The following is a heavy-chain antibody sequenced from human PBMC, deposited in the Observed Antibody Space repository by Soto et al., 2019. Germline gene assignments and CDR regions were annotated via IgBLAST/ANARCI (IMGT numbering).Heavy chain of an antibody. D-gene: IGHD1-1*01. Sequence: GGSLRLSCAASGFTFSSYAMSWVRQAPGKGLEWVSAISGSGDSTYYADSVKGRFTISRDNSKNTLYLQMNSLRAEDTAVYYCAKDPGERRGPNSIWGQGTTVTVSS. CDR2: ISGSGDST. V-gene: IGHV3-23*01. CDR1: GFTFSSYA. CDR3: AKDPGERRGPNSI. J-gene: IGHJ6*02.